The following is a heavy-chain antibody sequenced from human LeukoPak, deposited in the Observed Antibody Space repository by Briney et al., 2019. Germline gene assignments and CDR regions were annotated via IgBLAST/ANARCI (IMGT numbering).Heavy chain of an antibody. CDR3: ARLPRGTQPPDYFQN. V-gene: IGHV4-59*08. D-gene: IGHD1-1*01. CDR1: GGSISSYY. CDR2: IYYSGST. J-gene: IGHJ1*01. Sequence: SETLSLTCTVSGGSISSYYWSWIRQPPGKGLEWIGYIYYSGSTNYNPSLKSRVTISVDTSKNQFSLKLSSVTAADTAVYYCARLPRGTQPPDYFQNWGQGTLVTVSS.